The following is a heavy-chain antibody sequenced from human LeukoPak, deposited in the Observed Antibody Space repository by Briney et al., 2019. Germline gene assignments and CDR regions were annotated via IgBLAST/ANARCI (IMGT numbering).Heavy chain of an antibody. CDR2: IRYDGSNK. J-gene: IGHJ4*02. CDR1: GFTFSSYG. CDR3: AKNIRYSYGFVDFLVSLGFPGY. V-gene: IGHV3-30*02. D-gene: IGHD5-18*01. Sequence: PGGSLRLSCAASGFTFSSYGMHWVRQAPGKGLEWVAFIRYDGSNKYYADSVKGRFTISRDNSKNTLYLQMNSLRAEDTAVYYCAKNIRYSYGFVDFLVSLGFPGYWGQGTLVTVSS.